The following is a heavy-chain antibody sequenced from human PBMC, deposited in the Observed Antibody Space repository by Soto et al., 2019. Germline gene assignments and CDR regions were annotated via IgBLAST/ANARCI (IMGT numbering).Heavy chain of an antibody. CDR2: ISYDGSIK. CDR1: GFTFSSHS. J-gene: IGHJ4*02. CDR3: AREWSTSGDRYY. V-gene: IGHV3-30-3*01. Sequence: QVQLVESGGGVVQPGRSLRLSCAASGFTFSSHSIQWVRQAPGKGLEWVAVISYDGSIKYYADSMKGRFTISRDNSKNTAYLQMNSLRAEDTAVFYCAREWSTSGDRYYCGQGTLVIVSS. D-gene: IGHD3-10*01.